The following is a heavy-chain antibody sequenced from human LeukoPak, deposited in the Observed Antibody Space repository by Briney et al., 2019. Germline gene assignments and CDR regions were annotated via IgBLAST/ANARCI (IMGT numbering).Heavy chain of an antibody. CDR2: ISGSGGST. CDR3: AKQGVCSGGSCYYLFDY. D-gene: IGHD2-15*01. J-gene: IGHJ4*02. CDR1: GFTFSSYA. Sequence: GGSLRLSCAASGFTFSSYAMSWVRQAPGKGLEWVSAISGSGGSTYYADSVKGRFTISRDNSKNTLYMQLTSLSAEDTAVYYCAKQGVCSGGSCYYLFDYWGQGTLVTVSS. V-gene: IGHV3-23*01.